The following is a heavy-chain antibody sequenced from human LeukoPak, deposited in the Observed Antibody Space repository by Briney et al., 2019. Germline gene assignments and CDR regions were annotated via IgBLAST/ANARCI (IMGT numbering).Heavy chain of an antibody. J-gene: IGHJ6*02. V-gene: IGHV1-2*02. Sequence: ASVTVSCKASGYTFTDYHMHWVRQAPGQGLEWMGWINPNSGGTLYTQKFQGRVTMTRDTSISTAYMELSRLRSDDTAVYYCARDIESAYYDFWSGYNYGMDVWGQGTTVTVSS. D-gene: IGHD3-3*01. CDR3: ARDIESAYYDFWSGYNYGMDV. CDR1: GYTFTDYH. CDR2: INPNSGGT.